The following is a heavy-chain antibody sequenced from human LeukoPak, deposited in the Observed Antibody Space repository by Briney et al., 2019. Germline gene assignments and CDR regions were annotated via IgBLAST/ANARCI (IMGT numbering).Heavy chain of an antibody. D-gene: IGHD6-19*01. CDR1: GFTFSSYG. J-gene: IGHJ4*02. Sequence: AGGSLRLSCTASGFTFSSYGMHWVRQAPGKGLEWVAVISYDGSNKYYADSVKGRFTISRDNSKNTLYLQMNSLRAEDTAVYYCAKELIAVAEGCFDYWGQGTLVTVSS. V-gene: IGHV3-30*18. CDR2: ISYDGSNK. CDR3: AKELIAVAEGCFDY.